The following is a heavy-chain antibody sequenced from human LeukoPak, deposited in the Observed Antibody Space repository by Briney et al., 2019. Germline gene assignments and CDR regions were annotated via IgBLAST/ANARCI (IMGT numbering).Heavy chain of an antibody. D-gene: IGHD1-7*01. CDR3: ARDRLWNSLDS. CDR2: INTDGRST. J-gene: IGHJ4*02. Sequence: GGSLRLSRTASGFTFSNHWMNWVRQAPGKGLVWVSRINTDGRSTTYADSVKGRFTISRDNAKNTLYLQMNSLKNEDTAVYYCARDRLWNSLDSWGQGTLVTVSS. V-gene: IGHV3-74*03. CDR1: GFTFSNHW.